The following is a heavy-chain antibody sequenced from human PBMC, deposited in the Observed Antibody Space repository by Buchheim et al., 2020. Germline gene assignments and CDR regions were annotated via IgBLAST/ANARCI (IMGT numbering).Heavy chain of an antibody. CDR3: ARGLADCTNGVCYTDYYYGMDV. CDR1: GGTFSSYA. CDR2: IIPIFGTA. Sequence: QVQLVQSGAEVKKPGSSVKVSCKASGGTFSSYAISWVRQAPGQGLEWMGGIIPIFGTANYAQKFQGRVTITADKSTSTAYMELSSLRSEDTAVYYCARGLADCTNGVCYTDYYYGMDVWGQGTT. V-gene: IGHV1-69*06. D-gene: IGHD2-8*01. J-gene: IGHJ6*02.